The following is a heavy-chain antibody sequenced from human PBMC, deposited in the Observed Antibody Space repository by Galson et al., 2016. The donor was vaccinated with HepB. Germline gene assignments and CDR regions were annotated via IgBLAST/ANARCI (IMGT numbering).Heavy chain of an antibody. D-gene: IGHD3-22*01. J-gene: IGHJ5*02. CDR1: GYTFISYY. V-gene: IGHV1-46*01. CDR2: INPSSGST. Sequence: SVKVSCKASGYTFISYYIHWVRQAPGQGLEWMGLINPSSGSTIYAQNFQGRVTMTRDTSTSTVYMELSSLRSEDTAVYYCARDNIIYYGSSGYYYRWFDPWGQGTLVTVSS. CDR3: ARDNIIYYGSSGYYYRWFDP.